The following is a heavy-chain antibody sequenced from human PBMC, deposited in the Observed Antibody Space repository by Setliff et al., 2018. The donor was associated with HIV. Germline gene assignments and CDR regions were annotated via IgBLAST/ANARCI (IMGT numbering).Heavy chain of an antibody. CDR1: GFTFSSYA. D-gene: IGHD3-3*01. CDR2: ISGSGGST. CDR3: AKGGGTYYNFWSGYYWDY. Sequence: GSLRLSCAASGFTFSSYAMSWVRQAPGKGLEWVSAISGSGGSTYYADSVKGRFTISRDNSKSTLSLQMNSLRAEDTAVYYCAKGGGTYYNFWSGYYWDYWGQGTLVTVSS. J-gene: IGHJ4*02. V-gene: IGHV3-23*01.